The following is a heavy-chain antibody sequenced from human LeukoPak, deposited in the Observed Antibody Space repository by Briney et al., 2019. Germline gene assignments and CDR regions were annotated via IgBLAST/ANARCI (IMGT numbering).Heavy chain of an antibody. Sequence: SETPSLTCAVSGYSISSGYYWGWIRQPPGKGLEWIGSIYHSGSTYYNPSLKSRVTISVDTSKNQFSLKLSSVTAADTAVYYCASLYGTLVYYWGQGTLVTVSS. CDR1: GYSISSGYY. CDR2: IYHSGST. J-gene: IGHJ4*02. CDR3: ASLYGTLVYY. V-gene: IGHV4-38-2*01. D-gene: IGHD2-8*01.